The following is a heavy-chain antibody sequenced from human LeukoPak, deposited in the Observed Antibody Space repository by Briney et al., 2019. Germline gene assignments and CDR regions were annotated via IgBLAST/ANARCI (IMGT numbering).Heavy chain of an antibody. V-gene: IGHV3-7*05. J-gene: IGHJ4*02. D-gene: IGHD3-3*01. CDR3: ARDSNYDFWSGYYPPFDY. Sequence: GGSLRLSCAASGFTFSSYWMSWVRQAPGKGLEWVANIKQDGSEKYYVDSVKGRFTISRDNAKNSLYLQLNSLRAEDTAVFYCARDSNYDFWSGYYPPFDYWGQGILVTVSS. CDR2: IKQDGSEK. CDR1: GFTFSSYW.